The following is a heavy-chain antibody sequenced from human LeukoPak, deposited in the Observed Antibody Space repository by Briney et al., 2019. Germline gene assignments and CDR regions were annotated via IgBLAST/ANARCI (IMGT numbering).Heavy chain of an antibody. Sequence: GGSLRLSCAASGFPVSDNYMSWVRQAPGKGLEWVSIISSGSSAIFSADALKGRFTISRDDAKNLLYLDMNSLRAEDTAVYYCARGHTAVTRHFDSWGQGTLVTVSS. J-gene: IGHJ4*02. CDR1: GFPVSDNY. CDR2: ISSGSSAI. D-gene: IGHD4-17*01. V-gene: IGHV3-69-1*01. CDR3: ARGHTAVTRHFDS.